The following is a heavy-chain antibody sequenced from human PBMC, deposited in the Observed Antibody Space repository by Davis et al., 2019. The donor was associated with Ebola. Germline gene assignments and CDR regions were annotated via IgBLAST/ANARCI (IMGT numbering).Heavy chain of an antibody. V-gene: IGHV4-59*08. J-gene: IGHJ4*02. Sequence: SETLSLTCTVSGGSISNFYWTWIRQPPGKGLEWIGYIYHSGETKSNHSLRSRVTMSIDTSKNQFSLKLSSVTATDTAVYYCARLTKTYGSDYWGQGILVTVSS. D-gene: IGHD3-10*01. CDR1: GGSISNFY. CDR2: IYHSGET. CDR3: ARLTKTYGSDY.